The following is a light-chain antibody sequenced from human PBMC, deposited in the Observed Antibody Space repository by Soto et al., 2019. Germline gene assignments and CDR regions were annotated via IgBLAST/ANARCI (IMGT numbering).Light chain of an antibody. Sequence: DIQMTQSPSTLSASVGDRVTITCRASQSISTYLNWYQQKVGRAPTPLIYAASSLQSGVPSRFSGGGSGTDFTLTISSLQPEDFAMYFCQQCYSSPRTFGQGTKVDIK. CDR1: QSISTY. CDR3: QQCYSSPRT. J-gene: IGKJ1*01. CDR2: AAS. V-gene: IGKV1-39*01.